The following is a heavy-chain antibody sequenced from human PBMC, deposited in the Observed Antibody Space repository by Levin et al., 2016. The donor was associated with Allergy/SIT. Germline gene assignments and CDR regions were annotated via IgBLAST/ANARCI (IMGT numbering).Heavy chain of an antibody. V-gene: IGHV1-46*01. J-gene: IGHJ5*02. CDR2: INPSGGST. CDR1: GYTFTSYY. Sequence: ASVKVSCKASGYTFTSYYMHWVRQAPGQGLEWMGIINPSGGSTSYAQKFQGRVTMTRDTSTSTVYMELSSLRSEDTAVYYCARGKAADTLTEYNWFDPWGQGTLVTVSS. CDR3: ARGKAADTLTEYNWFDP. D-gene: IGHD6-13*01.